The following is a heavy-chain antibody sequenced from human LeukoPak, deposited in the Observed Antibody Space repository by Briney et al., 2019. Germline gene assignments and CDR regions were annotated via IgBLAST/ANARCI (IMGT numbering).Heavy chain of an antibody. V-gene: IGHV1-46*01. CDR1: GYTFTNYY. J-gene: IGHJ4*02. D-gene: IGHD2-21*01. CDR2: INPTDGNT. Sequence: ASVKVSCKASGYTFTNYYMHWVRQAPGQGLEWMGIINPTDGNTRHAQNFQGRISMTRDTSTSTGYLEVSSLRSEDTAVYYCTIIPNVIVFTHYFEYWGQGTLVTVSS. CDR3: TIIPNVIVFTHYFEY.